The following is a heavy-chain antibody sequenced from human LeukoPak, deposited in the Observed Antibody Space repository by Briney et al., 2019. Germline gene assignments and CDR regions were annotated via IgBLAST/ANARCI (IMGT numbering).Heavy chain of an antibody. V-gene: IGHV3-23*01. CDR3: ATAPGDLYCTNGVCYPTYYMDV. CDR1: GFTFSGFA. D-gene: IGHD2-8*01. CDR2: ISGSGDNT. J-gene: IGHJ6*03. Sequence: GGSLRLSCAASGFTFSGFAMSCVRRTPGKGLEWVSGISGSGDNTLYADSVKGRFTISRDNSKNTLYLEMNSLRAEDTAVYYCATAPGDLYCTNGVCYPTYYMDVWGKGTTVTVSS.